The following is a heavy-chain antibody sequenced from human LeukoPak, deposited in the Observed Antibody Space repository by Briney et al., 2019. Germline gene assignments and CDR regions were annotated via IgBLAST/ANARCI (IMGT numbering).Heavy chain of an antibody. V-gene: IGHV3-7*01. D-gene: IGHD3-22*01. J-gene: IGHJ4*02. CDR3: ARCPYDSSGYYYVPSYFDY. Sequence: PGGSLRLSCAASGFTFSSYWMSWVRQAQGKGLEWVANIKQDGSEKYYVDSVKGRFTISRDNAKNSLYLQMNSLRAEDTAVYYCARCPYDSSGYYYVPSYFDYWGQGTLVTVSS. CDR2: IKQDGSEK. CDR1: GFTFSSYW.